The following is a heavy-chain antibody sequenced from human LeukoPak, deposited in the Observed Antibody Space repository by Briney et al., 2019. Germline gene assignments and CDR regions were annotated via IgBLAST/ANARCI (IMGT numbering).Heavy chain of an antibody. Sequence: PGGSLRLSCAASGFTFSTYVVNWVRQAPGKGLEWVSTITGSGGSTYYADSVKGRFAISRDNAKNSLYLQMNSLRAEDTAVYYCASQGSGWYYNWFDPWGQGTLVTVSS. D-gene: IGHD6-19*01. V-gene: IGHV3-23*01. J-gene: IGHJ5*02. CDR3: ASQGSGWYYNWFDP. CDR2: ITGSGGST. CDR1: GFTFSTYV.